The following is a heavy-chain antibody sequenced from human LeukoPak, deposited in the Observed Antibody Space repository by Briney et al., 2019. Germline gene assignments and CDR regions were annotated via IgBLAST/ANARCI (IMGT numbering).Heavy chain of an antibody. D-gene: IGHD3-9*01. V-gene: IGHV4-39*07. Sequence: SETLSLTCTVSGGSISSSSYYWGWIRQPPGKGLEWIGSIYYSGSTYYNPSLKSRVTISVDTSKNQFSLKLSSVTAADTAVYYCARKVPYYDILTGDHPFDYWGQGTLVTVSS. CDR1: GGSISSSSYY. CDR3: ARKVPYYDILTGDHPFDY. CDR2: IYYSGST. J-gene: IGHJ4*02.